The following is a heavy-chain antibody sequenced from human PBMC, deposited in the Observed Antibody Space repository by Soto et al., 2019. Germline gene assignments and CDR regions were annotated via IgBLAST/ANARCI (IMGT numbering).Heavy chain of an antibody. J-gene: IGHJ4*02. CDR3: ARESVSSGYYDY. CDR1: CGSISSYY. V-gene: IGHV4-59*01. D-gene: IGHD3-22*01. CDR2: IYYSGST. Sequence: SETLSLTCTVSCGSISSYYWSWIRQPPGKGLEWIGYIYYSGSTNYNPSLKSRVTISVDTSKNQFSLKLSSVTAADTAVYYCARESVSSGYYDYWGQGTLVTVSS.